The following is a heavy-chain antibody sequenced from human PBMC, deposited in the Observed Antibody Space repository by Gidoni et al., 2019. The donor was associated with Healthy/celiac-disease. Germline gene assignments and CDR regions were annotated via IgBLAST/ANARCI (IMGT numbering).Heavy chain of an antibody. CDR3: ARSATVTTSLYNWFDP. D-gene: IGHD4-4*01. J-gene: IGHJ5*02. Sequence: QVQLQESGPGLVKPSQTLSLTCTVSGGSISSGSYYWSWIRQPAGKGLDWIGRIYTSGSPNYNPSLKSRVTMSVDTSKNQFSLKLSSVTAADTAVYYCARSATVTTSLYNWFDPWGQGTLVTVSS. V-gene: IGHV4-61*02. CDR2: IYTSGSP. CDR1: GGSISSGSYY.